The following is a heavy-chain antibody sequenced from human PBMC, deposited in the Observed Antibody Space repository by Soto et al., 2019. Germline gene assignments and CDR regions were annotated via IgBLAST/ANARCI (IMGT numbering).Heavy chain of an antibody. Sequence: SETLSLTCTVSGGSISSYYWSWIRQPPGKGLEWIGYIYYSGSTNYNPSLKSRVTISVDTSKNQFSLKLSSVTAADTAVYYCATRGYSYGVFDYWGQGTLVTVSS. CDR2: IYYSGST. V-gene: IGHV4-59*01. CDR1: GGSISSYY. D-gene: IGHD5-18*01. J-gene: IGHJ4*02. CDR3: ATRGYSYGVFDY.